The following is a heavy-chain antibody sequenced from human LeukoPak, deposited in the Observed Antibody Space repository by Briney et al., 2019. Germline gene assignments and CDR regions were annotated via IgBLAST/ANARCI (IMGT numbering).Heavy chain of an antibody. Sequence: SETLSLTCTVSGGSISSTYYWGWIRQPPGKGLEWIGSIYHSGSTYYNPSLKSRVTMSVDTSKNQFSLKLSSVTAADTAVYYCARGGYPYYFDYWGQGTLVTVSS. CDR2: IYHSGST. CDR1: GGSISSTYY. J-gene: IGHJ4*02. D-gene: IGHD5-12*01. CDR3: ARGGYPYYFDY. V-gene: IGHV4-39*07.